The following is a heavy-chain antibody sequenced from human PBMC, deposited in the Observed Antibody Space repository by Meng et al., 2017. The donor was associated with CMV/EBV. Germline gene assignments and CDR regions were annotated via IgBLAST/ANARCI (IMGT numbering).Heavy chain of an antibody. CDR3: ARDLVYYYGSWSARREYYYYFGMDV. CDR1: GYTFTGYY. J-gene: IGHJ6*02. CDR2: INPNSGGT. V-gene: IGHV1-2*02. D-gene: IGHD3-10*01. Sequence: ASVKVSCKASGYTFTGYYMHWVRQAPGQGLEWMGWINPNSGGTNYAQKFQGRVTMTRDTSISTAYMELSRLRSDDTAVYYCARDLVYYYGSWSARREYYYYFGMDVWGQGTTVTVSS.